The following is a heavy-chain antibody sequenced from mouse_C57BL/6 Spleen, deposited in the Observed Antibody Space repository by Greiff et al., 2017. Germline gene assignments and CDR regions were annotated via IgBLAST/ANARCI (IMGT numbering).Heavy chain of an antibody. CDR3: ARDGLGRAWVAY. CDR1: GYSITSGYF. CDR2: ISYDGSN. V-gene: IGHV3-6*01. D-gene: IGHD4-1*01. J-gene: IGHJ3*01. Sequence: EVKLEESGPGLVKPSQSLSLSCSVTGYSITSGYFWYWIRQFPGNKLAWRGYISYDGSNNYNPSLKNQISITRDTSKNQFFLKLNSVTTEDTATYYCARDGLGRAWVAYWGQGTLVTVSA.